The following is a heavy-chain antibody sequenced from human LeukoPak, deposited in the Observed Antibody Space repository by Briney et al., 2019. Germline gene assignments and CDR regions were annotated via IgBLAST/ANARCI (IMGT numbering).Heavy chain of an antibody. D-gene: IGHD3-16*01. CDR1: GYTFTGYY. CDR2: IIPIFGTA. V-gene: IGHV1-69*05. Sequence: SVKVSCKASGYTFTGYYMHWVRQAPGQGLEWMGGIIPIFGTANYAQKFQGRVTITTVESTSTAYMELSSLRSEDTAVYYCARESFGVHNPGFDYWGQGTLVTVSS. CDR3: ARESFGVHNPGFDY. J-gene: IGHJ4*02.